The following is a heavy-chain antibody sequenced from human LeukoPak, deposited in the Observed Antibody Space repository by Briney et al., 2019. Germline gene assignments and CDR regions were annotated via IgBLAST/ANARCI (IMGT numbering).Heavy chain of an antibody. Sequence: GGSLRLSCAASGFTFSDYYMSWIRQAPGKGLEWVSYISSSSSYTNYADSVKGRFTISRDNAKNSLYLQMNSLRAEDTAVYYCAREGDYGDYARSFASDIWGQGTMVTVSS. CDR3: AREGDYGDYARSFASDI. CDR2: ISSSSSYT. D-gene: IGHD4-17*01. J-gene: IGHJ3*02. CDR1: GFTFSDYY. V-gene: IGHV3-11*05.